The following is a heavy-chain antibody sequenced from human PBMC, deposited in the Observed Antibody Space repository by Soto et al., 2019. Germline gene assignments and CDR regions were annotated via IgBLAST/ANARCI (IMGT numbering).Heavy chain of an antibody. J-gene: IGHJ5*02. CDR2: ISGSGGST. D-gene: IGHD1-26*01. V-gene: IGHV3-23*01. CDR3: ATSVRGGSYLVNWLDP. Sequence: GGSLRLSCAASGFTFSSYATSWVRQAPGKGLEWVSAISGSGGSTYYADSVKGRFTISRDNSKNTLYLQMNSLRAEDTAVYYCATSVRGGSYLVNWLDPWGQGTLVTVYS. CDR1: GFTFSSYA.